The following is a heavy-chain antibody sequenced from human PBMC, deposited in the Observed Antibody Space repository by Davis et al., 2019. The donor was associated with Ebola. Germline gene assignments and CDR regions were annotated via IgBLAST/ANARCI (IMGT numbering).Heavy chain of an antibody. D-gene: IGHD3-22*01. J-gene: IGHJ4*02. CDR2: IYTSGST. CDR3: ATDSYYYDSSGYYRPSFDY. V-gene: IGHV4-59*10. Sequence: GSLRLSCAVYGGSFSGYYWSWIRQPAGKGLEWIGRIYTSGSTNYNPSLKSRVTMSVDTSKNQFSLKLSSVTAADTAVYYCATDSYYYDSSGYYRPSFDYWGQGTLVTVSS. CDR1: GGSFSGYY.